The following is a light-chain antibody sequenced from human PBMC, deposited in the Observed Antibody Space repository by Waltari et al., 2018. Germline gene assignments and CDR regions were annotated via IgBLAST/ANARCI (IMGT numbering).Light chain of an antibody. CDR3: GTWDSSLSAGV. CDR1: SSNVGANY. V-gene: IGLV1-51*01. CDR2: DNN. J-gene: IGLJ2*01. Sequence: QSVLTQPPSMSAAAGQKAPIFCSGSSSNVGANYVYWYQQLPGTAPKLLIYDNNKRPSGIPDRFSGSKSGTSATLAITGLQTGDEADYYCGTWDSSLSAGVFGGGTKLTVL.